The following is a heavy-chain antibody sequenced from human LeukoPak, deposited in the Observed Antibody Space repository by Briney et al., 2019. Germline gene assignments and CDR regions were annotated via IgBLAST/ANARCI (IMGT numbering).Heavy chain of an antibody. J-gene: IGHJ4*02. Sequence: GGSLRLSCAAPGFTVSSNYMSWVRQAPGKGLEWVSVIYSGGSTYYADSVKGRFTISRDNSKNTLYLQMNSLRAEDTAVYYCARVPTYYDSSGYFDYWGQGTLVTVSS. V-gene: IGHV3-53*01. CDR1: GFTVSSNY. CDR2: IYSGGST. CDR3: ARVPTYYDSSGYFDY. D-gene: IGHD3-22*01.